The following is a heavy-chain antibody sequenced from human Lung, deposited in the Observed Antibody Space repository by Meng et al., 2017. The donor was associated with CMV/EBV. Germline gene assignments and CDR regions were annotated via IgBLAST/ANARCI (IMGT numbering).Heavy chain of an antibody. D-gene: IGHD4-17*01. Sequence: ASXXVSXKASGYTFTDYYIHWVRQAPGQGLEWMGWINPISGDTNFAQKFPGRVTLTRDTSINTAYMELSGLKSDDTAVYYCAREQNYGDFYYYYYGLDVWXQGTXVTVSS. J-gene: IGHJ6*02. V-gene: IGHV1-2*02. CDR3: AREQNYGDFYYYYYGLDV. CDR2: INPISGDT. CDR1: GYTFTDYY.